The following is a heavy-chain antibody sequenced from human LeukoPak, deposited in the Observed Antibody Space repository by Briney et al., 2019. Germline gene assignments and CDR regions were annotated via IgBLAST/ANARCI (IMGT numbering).Heavy chain of an antibody. Sequence: PGGSLRLSCAASGVSFSGYAMDWVRQAPGKGLEWVAFIQYDGSQKSYVDSVKGRFTTSRDNSKNTLYLQMNSLRADDTALYYCASGYNYGFDYWGQGTLVTVSS. J-gene: IGHJ4*02. CDR2: IQYDGSQK. V-gene: IGHV3-30*02. D-gene: IGHD5-24*01. CDR1: GVSFSGYA. CDR3: ASGYNYGFDY.